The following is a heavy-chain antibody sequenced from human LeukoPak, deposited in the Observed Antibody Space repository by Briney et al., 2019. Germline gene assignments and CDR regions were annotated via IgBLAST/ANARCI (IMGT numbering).Heavy chain of an antibody. Sequence: GGSLRLSCAASGFTFSDHYMDWVRQAPGRGLEWVGRSRNKANSYTTEYAASVKGRFTISRDDSKNSLYLQMNSLKTEDTAVYYCAGVRGGSWVAFDIWGQGTMVTVSS. CDR1: GFTFSDHY. CDR2: SRNKANSYTT. J-gene: IGHJ3*02. V-gene: IGHV3-72*01. D-gene: IGHD1-26*01. CDR3: AGVRGGSWVAFDI.